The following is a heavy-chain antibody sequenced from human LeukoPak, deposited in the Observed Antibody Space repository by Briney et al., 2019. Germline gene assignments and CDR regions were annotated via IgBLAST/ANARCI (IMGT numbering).Heavy chain of an antibody. CDR1: GYTFTSYG. CDR2: ISAYNGNT. Sequence: ASAKVSCKASGYTFTSYGISWVRQAPGQGLEWMGWISAYNGNTNYAQKLQGRVTMTTDTSTSTAYMELRSLRSDDTAVYYCARDLAGYSYGYGDYWGQGTLVTVSS. CDR3: ARDLAGYSYGYGDY. J-gene: IGHJ4*02. D-gene: IGHD5-18*01. V-gene: IGHV1-18*01.